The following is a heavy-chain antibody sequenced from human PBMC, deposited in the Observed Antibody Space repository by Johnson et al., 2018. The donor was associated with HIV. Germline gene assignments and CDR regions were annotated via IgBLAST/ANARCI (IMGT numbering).Heavy chain of an antibody. D-gene: IGHD3-16*01. J-gene: IGHJ3*02. Sequence: QVQLVESGGGVVQRGGSLRLSCVASGFTFSSYGMHWVRQAPGKGLEWVAFIRYDGTNKYYADSVKGRFTVSRDNSKKTLYLQMNKLRAEDTAVYFCASKVRGLRLGVDAFDIWGQGTMVTVSS. CDR1: GFTFSSYG. CDR3: ASKVRGLRLGVDAFDI. CDR2: IRYDGTNK. V-gene: IGHV3-30*02.